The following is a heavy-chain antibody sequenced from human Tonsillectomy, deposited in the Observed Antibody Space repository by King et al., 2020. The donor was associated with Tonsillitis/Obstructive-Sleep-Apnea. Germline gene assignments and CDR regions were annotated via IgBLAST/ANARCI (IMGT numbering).Heavy chain of an antibody. J-gene: IGHJ5*02. Sequence: QLVQSGGGLVQPGGSLRLSCAASRFTFISYWMSWVRQAPGKGLEWVANIKQDGSEKYYVDSVKGRFTISRDNAKKSLYLQMNSLRAEDTAVYYCAGEQYYDFWSRLHTNWFDPWGQGTLVTVSS. D-gene: IGHD3-3*01. CDR1: RFTFISYW. CDR3: AGEQYYDFWSRLHTNWFDP. CDR2: IKQDGSEK. V-gene: IGHV3-7*01.